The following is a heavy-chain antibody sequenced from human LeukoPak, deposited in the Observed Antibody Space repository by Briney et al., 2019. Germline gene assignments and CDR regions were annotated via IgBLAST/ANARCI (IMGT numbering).Heavy chain of an antibody. J-gene: IGHJ6*03. V-gene: IGHV4-59*01. D-gene: IGHD3-16*01. CDR2: IYYSGST. Sequence: SETLSPTCTVSGGSISSSFWSWIRQPPGKGLEWIGYIYYSGSTNYNPSLKSRVTISVETSKNQFSLKLSSVTAADTAVYYCARDYLGSYYYMDVWGKGTTVTVSS. CDR3: ARDYLGSYYYMDV. CDR1: GGSISSSF.